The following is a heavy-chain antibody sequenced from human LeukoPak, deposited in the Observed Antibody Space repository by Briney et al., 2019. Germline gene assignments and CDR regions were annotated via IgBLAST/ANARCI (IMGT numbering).Heavy chain of an antibody. Sequence: SETLSLTCTVSGGSISSSSYYWGWIRQPPGKGLEWIGSIYYSGSTYYNPSLKSRVTISVDTSKNQFSLKLSSVTAADTAVYYCARYSSGWRPAWGQGTLVTVSS. CDR3: ARYSSGWRPA. CDR2: IYYSGST. D-gene: IGHD6-19*01. J-gene: IGHJ5*02. CDR1: GGSISSSSYY. V-gene: IGHV4-39*07.